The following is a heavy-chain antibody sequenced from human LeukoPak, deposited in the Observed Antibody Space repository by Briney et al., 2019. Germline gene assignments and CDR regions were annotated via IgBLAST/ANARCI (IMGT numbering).Heavy chain of an antibody. Sequence: SETLSLTCTVSGDSISSSSYYWGWIRQPPGKGLEWIGYIYYSGSTNYNPSLRSRVTMSVDTSKNQFSLKLTSVTAADTAVYYCAGSAYCSGGSCYTGLPYWGQGTLVTVSS. V-gene: IGHV4-61*05. CDR1: GDSISSSSYY. CDR2: IYYSGST. CDR3: AGSAYCSGGSCYTGLPY. J-gene: IGHJ4*02. D-gene: IGHD2-15*01.